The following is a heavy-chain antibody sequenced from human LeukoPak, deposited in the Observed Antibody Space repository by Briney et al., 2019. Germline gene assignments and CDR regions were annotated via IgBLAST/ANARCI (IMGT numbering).Heavy chain of an antibody. CDR1: GFIFSGST. D-gene: IGHD2-21*01. V-gene: IGHV3-73*01. CDR3: GRWAAGDHTGAVDY. CDR2: IRGEANTYAT. J-gene: IGHJ4*02. Sequence: GGSLRLSCAASGFIFSGSTMHWVRQASGKGLGWVGRIRGEANTYATAYSASVTGRFTISRDDPKNTAFLQMNSLKTEDTAVYYCGRWAAGDHTGAVDYWGQGTLVTVSS.